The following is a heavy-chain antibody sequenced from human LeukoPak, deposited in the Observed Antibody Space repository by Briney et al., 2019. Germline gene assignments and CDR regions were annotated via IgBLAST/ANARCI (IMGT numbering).Heavy chain of an antibody. V-gene: IGHV1-8*01. D-gene: IGHD6-19*01. CDR2: MNPNSGNT. Sequence: GASVKVSCKASGYTFTSYDINWVRQATGQGLEWMGWMNPNSGNTGYAQKFQGRVTITRNTSISTAYMELNSLRSEDTAVYYCARAVAGGSYYGMDVWGQGTTVTVSS. CDR3: ARAVAGGSYYGMDV. CDR1: GYTFTSYD. J-gene: IGHJ6*02.